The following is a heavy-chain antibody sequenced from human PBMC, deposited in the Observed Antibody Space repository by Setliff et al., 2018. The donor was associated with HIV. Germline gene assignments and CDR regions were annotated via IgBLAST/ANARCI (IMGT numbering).Heavy chain of an antibody. Sequence: SETLSLTCTVSDSGTYYWSWIRQPAGKGLEWIGRIYTSGSTNYNPSLKSRVTISVDTSKNQFSLRLSSVTAADTAVYYCARESPYYYYTDVWGKGTTVTVSS. V-gene: IGHV4-61*02. CDR3: ARESPYYYYTDV. CDR1: DSGTYY. CDR2: IYTSGST. D-gene: IGHD3-16*01. J-gene: IGHJ6*03.